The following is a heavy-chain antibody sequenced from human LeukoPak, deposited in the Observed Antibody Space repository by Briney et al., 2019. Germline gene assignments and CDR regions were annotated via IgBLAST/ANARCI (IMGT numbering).Heavy chain of an antibody. CDR3: ARDGSGWEYYFDY. D-gene: IGHD6-19*01. V-gene: IGHV4-31*03. Sequence: TSETLSLTCTVSGGSISSGGYYWSWIRQHPGKGLEWIAYIYYSGSTYYNPSLKSRVTISVDTSKNQFSLKLSSVTAADTAVYYCARDGSGWEYYFDYWGQGTLVTVSS. CDR1: GGSISSGGYY. J-gene: IGHJ4*02. CDR2: IYYSGST.